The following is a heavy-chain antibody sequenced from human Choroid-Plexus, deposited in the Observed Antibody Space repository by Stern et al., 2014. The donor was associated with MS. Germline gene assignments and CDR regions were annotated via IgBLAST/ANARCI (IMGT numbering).Heavy chain of an antibody. CDR1: GFSFSSFG. Sequence: MQLVESGGGVVQPGSPLRLSCAASGFSFSSFGMHWVRQAPGKGLEWGALISYDGSKDYADSVKGRFAISRDNSKNTLYLQMNSLRAEDTAVYYCAKDRQYLTFFFDFWGQGSLVTVSS. CDR3: AKDRQYLTFFFDF. V-gene: IGHV3-30*18. J-gene: IGHJ4*02. D-gene: IGHD2/OR15-2a*01. CDR2: ISYDGSK.